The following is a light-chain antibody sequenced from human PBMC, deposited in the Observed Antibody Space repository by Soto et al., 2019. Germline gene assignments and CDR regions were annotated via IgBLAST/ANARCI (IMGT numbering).Light chain of an antibody. V-gene: IGLV2-14*01. CDR2: EVT. J-gene: IGLJ1*01. CDR3: SSYTSRSTLI. CDR1: SSDVGGYNY. Sequence: QSALTQPASVSGSPGLSITVSCTGTSSDVGGYNYVSWYQQHPGKAPKLLIHEVTNRPSGVSNRFSGSKSGNTASLNISGLQSEDEADYYCSSYTSRSTLIFGTGTKVTVL.